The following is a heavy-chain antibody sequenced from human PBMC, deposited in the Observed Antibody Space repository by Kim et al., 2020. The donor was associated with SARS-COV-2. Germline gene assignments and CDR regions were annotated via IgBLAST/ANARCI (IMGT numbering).Heavy chain of an antibody. Sequence: GGSLRLSCAASGFTFDDYAMHWVRQAPGKGLEWVSGISWNSGSIGYAYSVKGRFTISRDNAKNSLYLQMNSLRAEDTALYYCAKDMRSSWSGYIPPYYYYGMDVWGQGTTVTVSS. CDR2: ISWNSGSI. J-gene: IGHJ6*02. CDR3: AKDMRSSWSGYIPPYYYYGMDV. D-gene: IGHD3-3*01. V-gene: IGHV3-9*01. CDR1: GFTFDDYA.